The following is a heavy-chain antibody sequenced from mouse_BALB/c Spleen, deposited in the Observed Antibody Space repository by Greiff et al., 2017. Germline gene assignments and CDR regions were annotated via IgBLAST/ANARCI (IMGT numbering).Heavy chain of an antibody. Sequence: EVKLVESGGGLVKPGGSLKLSCAASGFAFSSYDMSWVRQTPEKRLEWVAYISSGGGSTYYPDTVKGRFTISRDNAKNTLYLQMSSLKSEDTAMYYCARRNWEAWFAYWGQGTLVTVSA. D-gene: IGHD4-1*02. V-gene: IGHV5-12-1*01. CDR2: ISSGGGST. CDR1: GFAFSSYD. CDR3: ARRNWEAWFAY. J-gene: IGHJ3*01.